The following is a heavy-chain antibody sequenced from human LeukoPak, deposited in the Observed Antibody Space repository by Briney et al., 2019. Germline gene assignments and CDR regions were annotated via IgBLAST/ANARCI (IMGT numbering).Heavy chain of an antibody. D-gene: IGHD2-15*01. V-gene: IGHV4-4*02. CDR3: AREPGYCSGGSCYGGWFDP. Sequence: SETLSLTCAVSGGSISSGNWWSWVRQPPGKGLEWIGEIYHSGSTNYNPSLKSRVTISVDKSKNQFSLKLTSVTAADTAVYYCAREPGYCSGGSCYGGWFDPWGQGTLVTVSS. CDR1: GGSISSGNW. CDR2: IYHSGST. J-gene: IGHJ5*02.